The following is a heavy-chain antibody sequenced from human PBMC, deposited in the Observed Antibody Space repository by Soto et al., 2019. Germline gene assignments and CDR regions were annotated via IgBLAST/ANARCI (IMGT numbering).Heavy chain of an antibody. J-gene: IGHJ4*02. CDR1: GFAFSTYS. CDR2: ISGSGNYT. CDR3: AREGINNYNEYYFDS. Sequence: GGSLRLSCAASGFAFSTYSMNWVRQAPGKGLEWVSSISGSGNYTHYADFLRGRFTISRDNAKTSLYLQMNSLRAEDTAVYYCAREGINNYNEYYFDSWGQGTVVTVSS. V-gene: IGHV3-21*01. D-gene: IGHD4-4*01.